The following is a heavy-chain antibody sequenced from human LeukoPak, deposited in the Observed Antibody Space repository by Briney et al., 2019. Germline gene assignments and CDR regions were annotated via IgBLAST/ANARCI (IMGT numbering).Heavy chain of an antibody. D-gene: IGHD3-10*01. J-gene: IGHJ4*02. CDR2: INPNSGGT. CDR3: ARASLVRGASFDY. V-gene: IGHV1-2*02. CDR1: GYTFTGYY. Sequence: ASVKVSCKASGYTFTGYYMHWVRQAPGQGLEWMGWINPNSGGTNYAQKFQGRVTMTRDTSISTAYMELSRLRSDDTAVYYCARASLVRGASFDYWGQGTLVTVSS.